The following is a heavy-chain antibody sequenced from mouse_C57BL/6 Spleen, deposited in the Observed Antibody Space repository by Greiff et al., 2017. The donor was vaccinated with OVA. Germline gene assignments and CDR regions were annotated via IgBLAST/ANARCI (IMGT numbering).Heavy chain of an antibody. CDR2: IRLKSDNYAT. V-gene: IGHV6-3*01. CDR1: GFTFSNYW. Sequence: EVKLVESGGGLVQPGGSMKLSCVASGFTFSNYWMNWVRQSPEKGLEWVAQIRLKSDNYATHYAESVKGRFTISRDDSKSSVYLQMNNLRAEDTGIYYCTTTVVAHFDYWGQGTTLTVSS. D-gene: IGHD1-1*01. CDR3: TTTVVAHFDY. J-gene: IGHJ2*01.